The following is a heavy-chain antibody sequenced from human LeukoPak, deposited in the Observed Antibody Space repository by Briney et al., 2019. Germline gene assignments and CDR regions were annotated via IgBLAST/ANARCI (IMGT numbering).Heavy chain of an antibody. J-gene: IGHJ4*02. CDR2: ITRNGDRK. V-gene: IGHV3-64D*06. CDR3: VNQISGWVY. Sequence: GGSLRLSCSAFGFTFSDLAMHWVRQAPGKGLEYVSGITRNGDRKFYADSVKGRFTISRDNSKNTLYLQMSSLNPEDTSVYYCVNQISGWVYWGQGTLVTVSS. CDR1: GFTFSDLA. D-gene: IGHD6-19*01.